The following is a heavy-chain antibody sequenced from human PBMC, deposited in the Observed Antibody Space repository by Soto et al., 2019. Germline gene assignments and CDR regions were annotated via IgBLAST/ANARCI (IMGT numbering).Heavy chain of an antibody. CDR2: ISYDGSNK. V-gene: IGHV3-30*04. D-gene: IGHD6-13*01. CDR1: GFTFSSYA. Sequence: GGSLRLSCAASGFTFSSYAMHWVRQAPGKGLEWVAVISYDGSNKYYADSVKGRFTISRDNSKNTLYLQMNSLRAEDTAVYYCARPQIGSGSWSPTFDYWGQGTLVTVSS. J-gene: IGHJ4*02. CDR3: ARPQIGSGSWSPTFDY.